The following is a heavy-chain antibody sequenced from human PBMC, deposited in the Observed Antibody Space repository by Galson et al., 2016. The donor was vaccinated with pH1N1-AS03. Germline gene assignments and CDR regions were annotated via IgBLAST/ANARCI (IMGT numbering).Heavy chain of an antibody. D-gene: IGHD6-6*01. V-gene: IGHV3-23*01. CDR1: GLIFGSYA. J-gene: IGHJ4*02. CDR3: AKAGSARPPHMTPFDFDY. CDR2: ISGSGSSL. Sequence: SLRLSCAASGLIFGSYAMTWVRHAPGKGLEWVSAISGSGSSLYYADSVKGRFTISRDNSKNTLYLQVNSLRAEDTAVYYCAKAGSARPPHMTPFDFDYWGQGTLVTVSS.